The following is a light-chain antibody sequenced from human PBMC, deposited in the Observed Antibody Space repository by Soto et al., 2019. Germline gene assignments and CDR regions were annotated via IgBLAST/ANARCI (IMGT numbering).Light chain of an antibody. CDR2: GAF. Sequence: DIQMTQSPSSLSASVGDRVTITCRASQGISNYLAWYQQRPGQVPKLLIYGAFTLQSGVPSRFSGSGSGTDFALTISSLQPEDVATYYCQKYNSAPYAFGQGTNLEIK. V-gene: IGKV1-27*01. J-gene: IGKJ2*01. CDR1: QGISNY. CDR3: QKYNSAPYA.